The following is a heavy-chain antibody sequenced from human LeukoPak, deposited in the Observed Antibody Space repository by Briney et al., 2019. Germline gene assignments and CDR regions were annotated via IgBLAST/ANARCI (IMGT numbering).Heavy chain of an antibody. J-gene: IGHJ6*02. CDR1: GYSFTSYW. CDR3: ARRAGGYYPPYYGMDV. Sequence: GESLKISCKGSGYSFTSYWIGWVRQVPGKGLEWMGIIYPGDSDTRYSPSFQGQVTISADKSISTAYLQWSSLKASDTAMYYCARRAGGYYPPYYGMDVWGQGTTVTVSS. V-gene: IGHV5-51*01. CDR2: IYPGDSDT. D-gene: IGHD3-22*01.